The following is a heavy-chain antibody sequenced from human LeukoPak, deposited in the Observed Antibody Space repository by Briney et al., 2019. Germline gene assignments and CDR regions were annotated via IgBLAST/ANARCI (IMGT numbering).Heavy chain of an antibody. Sequence: ASVKVSCKASGYTFTSYAMHWVRQAPGQGLEWMGWINPNSGGTNYAQNFQGRVTMTRDTSISTAYMELSRLKSDDTAVYYCARDGEAVAGTRLPNYWYFDLWGRGTLVTVSS. CDR2: INPNSGGT. CDR1: GYTFTSYA. J-gene: IGHJ2*01. D-gene: IGHD6-19*01. CDR3: ARDGEAVAGTRLPNYWYFDL. V-gene: IGHV1-2*02.